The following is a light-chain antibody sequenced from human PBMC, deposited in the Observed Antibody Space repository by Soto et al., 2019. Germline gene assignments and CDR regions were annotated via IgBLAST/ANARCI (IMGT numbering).Light chain of an antibody. Sequence: EIQITQSPSALSAPAAPRVNITFRSSQSISSYLNWYQQKPGKAPKLLIYAASSLQSGVPSRFSGSGSGTDFTLAIGSLQTEDFATYYCKQSYSTPHTFGKGTKVDIK. CDR1: QSISSY. CDR3: KQSYSTPHT. V-gene: IGKV1-39*01. CDR2: AAS. J-gene: IGKJ2*01.